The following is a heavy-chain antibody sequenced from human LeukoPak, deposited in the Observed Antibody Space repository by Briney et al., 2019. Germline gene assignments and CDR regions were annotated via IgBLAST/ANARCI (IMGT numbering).Heavy chain of an antibody. CDR1: GGTFSSYA. CDR3: AREPGYCSSTSCRTFDY. Sequence: SVKVSCKASGGTFSSYAISWVRQAPGQGLEWMGRIIPILGIANYARKFQGRVTITADKSTSTAYMELSSLRSEDTAVYYCAREPGYCSSTSCRTFDYWGQGTLVTVSS. V-gene: IGHV1-69*04. D-gene: IGHD2-2*03. CDR2: IIPILGIA. J-gene: IGHJ4*02.